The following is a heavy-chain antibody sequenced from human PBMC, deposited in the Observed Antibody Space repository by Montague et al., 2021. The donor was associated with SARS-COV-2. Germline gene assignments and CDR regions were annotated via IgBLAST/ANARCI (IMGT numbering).Heavy chain of an antibody. CDR1: GGSISSGGYY. CDR2: IYYSGST. D-gene: IGHD3-22*01. Sequence: TLSLTCTVSGGSISSGGYYWSWIRQHPGKGLEWIGYIYYSGSTYYNPSLKSRVTISVDTSKNQFSLKLSSVTAADTAVYYCARARITVIVVVNAFDIWGQGTMVTVSS. J-gene: IGHJ3*02. V-gene: IGHV4-31*03. CDR3: ARARITVIVVVNAFDI.